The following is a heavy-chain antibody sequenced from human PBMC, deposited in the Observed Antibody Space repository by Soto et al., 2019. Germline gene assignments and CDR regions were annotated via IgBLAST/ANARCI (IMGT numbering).Heavy chain of an antibody. Sequence: SETLSLTCTVSGGSISSGGYYWSWIRQHPGKGLEWVGYIYYSGSTYYNPSLKSRVTISVDTSKNQFSLKLSSVTAADTAVYYCATYDSSDYYSGSPIGWFDPWGQGTLVTVSS. CDR2: IYYSGST. CDR3: ATYDSSDYYSGSPIGWFDP. CDR1: GGSISSGGYY. J-gene: IGHJ5*02. D-gene: IGHD3-22*01. V-gene: IGHV4-31*03.